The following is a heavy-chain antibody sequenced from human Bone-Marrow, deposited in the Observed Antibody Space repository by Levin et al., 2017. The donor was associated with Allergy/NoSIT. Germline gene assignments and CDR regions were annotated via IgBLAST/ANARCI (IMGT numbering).Heavy chain of an antibody. J-gene: IGHJ4*02. CDR3: ARGPGGGRKKNFDY. Sequence: SETLSLTCAVYGGSFSGYYWSWIRQPPGKGLEWIGEINHSGSTNYNPSLKSRVTISVDTSKNQFSLKLSSVTAADTAVYYCARGPGGGRKKNFDYWGQGTLVTVSS. D-gene: IGHD2-15*01. CDR2: INHSGST. CDR1: GGSFSGYY. V-gene: IGHV4-34*01.